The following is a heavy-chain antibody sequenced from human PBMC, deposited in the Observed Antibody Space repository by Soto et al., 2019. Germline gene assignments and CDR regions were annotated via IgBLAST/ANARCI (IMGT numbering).Heavy chain of an antibody. J-gene: IGHJ4*02. Sequence: QVQLVQSGTEVKRPGSSVTVSCRASGGIFSSYPIDWVRQAPGQWLEWMGGIIPIFATPRYAQRFQGRLNITADDATTTVYMELSSLRPEDTAVYYCARAGCILGVYYYDHWGQGTLLTVSS. V-gene: IGHV1-69*01. CDR1: GGIFSSYP. CDR3: ARAGCILGVYYYDH. D-gene: IGHD3-3*01. CDR2: IIPIFATP.